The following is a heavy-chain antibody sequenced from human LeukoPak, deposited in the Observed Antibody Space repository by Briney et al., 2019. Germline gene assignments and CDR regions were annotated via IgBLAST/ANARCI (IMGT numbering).Heavy chain of an antibody. CDR2: IYYSGST. J-gene: IGHJ4*02. V-gene: IGHV4-39*07. D-gene: IGHD6-6*01. CDR3: ASGGMRGATRLWSVY. CDR1: GDSISSTSYY. Sequence: SETLSLTCTVSGDSISSTSYYWGWIRQPPGKGLEWTGNIYYSGSTAYIPSLKSRATISVDASKYQFSQILNLVTAADTAEYYCASGGMRGATRLWSVYWGQGTLVTVSS.